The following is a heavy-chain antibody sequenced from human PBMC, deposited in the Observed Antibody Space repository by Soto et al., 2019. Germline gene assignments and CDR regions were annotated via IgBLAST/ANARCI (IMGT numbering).Heavy chain of an antibody. J-gene: IGHJ3*02. CDR2: IKQDGSEK. D-gene: IGHD6-19*01. Sequence: PGGSLRLSCAASGFTFSSYWMSWVRQSPGKGLEWVANIKQDGSEKYYVDSVKGRFTISRDNAKNSLYLQMNSLRAEDTAVYYCARDTYSSGESAAFDIWGQGTMVTVSS. CDR1: GFTFSSYW. V-gene: IGHV3-7*01. CDR3: ARDTYSSGESAAFDI.